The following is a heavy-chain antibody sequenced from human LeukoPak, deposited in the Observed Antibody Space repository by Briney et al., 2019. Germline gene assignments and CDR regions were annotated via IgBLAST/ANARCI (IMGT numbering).Heavy chain of an antibody. CDR3: ARAYYYDSSGYYVVSYYFDY. CDR1: GGSFSGYY. D-gene: IGHD3-22*01. V-gene: IGHV4-34*01. Sequence: SETPSLTCAVYGGSFSGYYWSWIRQPPGKGLEWIGEINHSGSTNYNPSLKSRVTISVDTSKNQFSLKLSSVTAADTAVYYCARAYYYDSSGYYVVSYYFDYWGQGTLVTVSS. J-gene: IGHJ4*02. CDR2: INHSGST.